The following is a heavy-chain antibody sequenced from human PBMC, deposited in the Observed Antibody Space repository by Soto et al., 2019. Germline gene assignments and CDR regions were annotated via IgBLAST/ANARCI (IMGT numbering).Heavy chain of an antibody. CDR3: ARAANSRITMVRGVTNYYYYYGMDV. J-gene: IGHJ6*02. D-gene: IGHD3-10*01. CDR2: INPSGGST. Sequence: ASVKVSCKASGYTFTSYYMHWVRQAPGQGLEWMGIINPSGGSTSYAQKFQGRVTMTRDTSTSTVYMELSSLRSEDTAVYYCARAANSRITMVRGVTNYYYYYGMDVWG. CDR1: GYTFTSYY. V-gene: IGHV1-46*01.